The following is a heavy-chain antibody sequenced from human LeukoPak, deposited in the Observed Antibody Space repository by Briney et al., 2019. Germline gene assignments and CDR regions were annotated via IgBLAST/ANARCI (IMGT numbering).Heavy chain of an antibody. D-gene: IGHD3-22*01. CDR2: IYHSGST. CDR3: ARDYYDSSGYYPEYFHH. V-gene: IGHV4-38-2*02. J-gene: IGHJ1*01. CDR1: GYSVSSGYY. Sequence: PSETLSLTCAVSGYSVSSGYYWGWIRQPPGKGLEWIGSIYHSGSTYYNPSLKSRVTISVDTSKNQFSLKLSSVTAADTAVYYCARDYYDSSGYYPEYFHHWGQGTLVTVSS.